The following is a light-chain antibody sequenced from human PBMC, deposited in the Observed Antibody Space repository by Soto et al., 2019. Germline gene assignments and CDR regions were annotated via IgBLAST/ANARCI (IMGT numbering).Light chain of an antibody. V-gene: IGLV2-23*02. CDR1: SSDVGRYNL. CDR2: EVS. CDR3: CSYAGGSTHYV. Sequence: QSALTQPASESGSPGQSMTISCTGTSSDVGRYNLVSWYQQHPGKAPKLMIYEVSKRPSGVSDRFSGSKSGNTASLTISGLQAEDEADYYCCSYAGGSTHYVLGIGTKVTVL. J-gene: IGLJ1*01.